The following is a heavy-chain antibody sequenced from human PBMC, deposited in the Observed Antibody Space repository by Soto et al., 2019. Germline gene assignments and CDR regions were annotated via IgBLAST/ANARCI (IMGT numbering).Heavy chain of an antibody. CDR2: IDHRGRT. D-gene: IGHD6-13*01. J-gene: IGHJ3*01. Sequence: HLQLQESGSGLVKPSQTLSLTCAASGGSISSGGYSWSWIRQPPGKGLEWIGYIDHRGRTYYNPSLKSRVTISVDRSKNQFSLKLSSVTDADTAVYYCARGYSRMGNAFDLWGQGTMVTVSS. V-gene: IGHV4-30-2*01. CDR1: GGSISSGGYS. CDR3: ARGYSRMGNAFDL.